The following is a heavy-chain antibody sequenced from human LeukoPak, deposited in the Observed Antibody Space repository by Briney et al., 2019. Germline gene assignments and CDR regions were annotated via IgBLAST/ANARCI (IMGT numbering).Heavy chain of an antibody. CDR1: GFTFSSYG. J-gene: IGHJ2*01. CDR3: AKSPTYYYDTSGKRYFDL. D-gene: IGHD3-22*01. Sequence: PGGSLRLSCAGSGFTFSSYGMNWVRQAPGKGLEWVSSISASGGSTYYADSVKGRFTISRDNSKNTLYLQMSSLRAEDTAVHYCAKSPTYYYDTSGKRYFDLWGRGTLVTVSP. V-gene: IGHV3-23*01. CDR2: ISASGGST.